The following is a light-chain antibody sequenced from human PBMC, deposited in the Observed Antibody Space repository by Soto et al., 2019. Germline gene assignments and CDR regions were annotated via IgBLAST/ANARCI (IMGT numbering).Light chain of an antibody. V-gene: IGLV1-44*01. CDR2: SNS. CDR3: ASWDDSLSGWL. Sequence: QSVLTQPPSASGTPGQRVSISCSGSYSNIATNTVNWYQQLPGTAPKVVIYSNSQRPSGVPDRFSASKSGTSASLAISGLQSEDEADYYCASWDDSLSGWLFGGGTKVTVL. CDR1: YSNIATNT. J-gene: IGLJ3*02.